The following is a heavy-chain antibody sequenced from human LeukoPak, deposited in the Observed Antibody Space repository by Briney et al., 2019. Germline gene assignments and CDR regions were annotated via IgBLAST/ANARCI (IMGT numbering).Heavy chain of an antibody. CDR3: AKDLDCSGGTCHKAFDC. CDR2: IRYDGSDK. J-gene: IGHJ4*02. V-gene: IGHV3-30*02. D-gene: IGHD2-15*01. CDR1: GFTLSTYG. Sequence: PGGSLRLSCVASGFTLSTYGMHWVRQAPGKGLGWVAFIRYDGSDKFYGDSVKGRFTTSRDNSKNTLYLQMSRLRVEDTAVYYCAKDLDCSGGTCHKAFDCWGQGTLVTVSS.